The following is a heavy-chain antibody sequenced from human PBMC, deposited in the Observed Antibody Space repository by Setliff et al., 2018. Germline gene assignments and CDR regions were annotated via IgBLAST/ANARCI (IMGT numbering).Heavy chain of an antibody. D-gene: IGHD3-10*01. CDR2: ISAYSGNT. CDR1: GYTFTSYY. J-gene: IGHJ6*03. Sequence: ASVKVSCKASGYTFTSYYMHWVRQAPGQGLEWMGWISAYSGNTNYAQRLQGRVTMTTDTSTSTAYMELRSLRSDDTAVYYCARSESWFGDYYYYYMDVWGKGTTVTVSS. V-gene: IGHV1-18*04. CDR3: ARSESWFGDYYYYYMDV.